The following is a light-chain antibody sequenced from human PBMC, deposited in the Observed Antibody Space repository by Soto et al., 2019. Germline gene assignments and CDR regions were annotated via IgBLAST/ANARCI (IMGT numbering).Light chain of an antibody. Sequence: EIVMTQSPATLSVSPGERATLSCRASQSVSSNLAWYQQKPGQAPRLLIYGASSRATGVPVRFSGSGSGTDFTLTISRLEPEDFAVYYCQHYGSSPITFGQGTRLEIK. V-gene: IGKV3-20*01. CDR2: GAS. J-gene: IGKJ5*01. CDR1: QSVSSN. CDR3: QHYGSSPIT.